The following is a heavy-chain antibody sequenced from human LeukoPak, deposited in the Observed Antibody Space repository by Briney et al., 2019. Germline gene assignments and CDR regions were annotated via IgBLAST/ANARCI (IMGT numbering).Heavy chain of an antibody. J-gene: IGHJ5*02. Sequence: GESLQISCKGSGYSFTSYWIGWVRQMPGKGLEWMGIIYPGDSDTRYSPSFQGQVTISADKSISTAYLQWSSLKASDTAMYYCASTGTLDGYTPRGWFDPWGQGTLVTVSS. CDR2: IYPGDSDT. CDR1: GYSFTSYW. CDR3: ASTGTLDGYTPRGWFDP. V-gene: IGHV5-51*01. D-gene: IGHD5-24*01.